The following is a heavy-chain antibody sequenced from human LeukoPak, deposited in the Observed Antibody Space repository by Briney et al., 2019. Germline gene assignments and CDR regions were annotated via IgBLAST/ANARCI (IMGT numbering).Heavy chain of an antibody. CDR1: GYTFTSYG. CDR3: ARDIVVVSAAIGPDYSSTPADY. V-gene: IGHV1-18*01. D-gene: IGHD2-2*02. J-gene: IGHJ4*02. CDR2: ISAYNGNT. Sequence: ASVKVSCKASGYTFTSYGISWVRQAPGQGLEWMGWISAYNGNTNYAQKLQGRVTMTTDTSTSTAYMELRSLRSDDTAVYYCARDIVVVSAAIGPDYSSTPADYWGQGTLVTVSS.